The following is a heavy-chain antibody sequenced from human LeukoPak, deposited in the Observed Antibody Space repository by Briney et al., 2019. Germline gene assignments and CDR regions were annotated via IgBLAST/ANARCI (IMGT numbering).Heavy chain of an antibody. CDR2: INPNSGGT. V-gene: IGHV1-2*02. J-gene: IGHJ6*03. Sequence: ASVKVSCKASGYTFTGYYMHWVRQAPGQGLEWMGWINPNSGGTNYARKFQGRVTMTRDTSISTAYMELSRLRSDDTAVYYCARGLSEYYYGSGSYDPLYYYYMDVWGKGTTVTISS. D-gene: IGHD3-10*01. CDR1: GYTFTGYY. CDR3: ARGLSEYYYGSGSYDPLYYYYMDV.